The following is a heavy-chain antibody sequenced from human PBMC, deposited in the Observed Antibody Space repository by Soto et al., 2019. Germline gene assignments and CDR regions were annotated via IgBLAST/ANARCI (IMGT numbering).Heavy chain of an antibody. D-gene: IGHD2-15*01. Sequence: QVQLVQSGAEVKKPGSSVKVSCKASGGTFTSYIITWVRRAPGQGLEWMGRIIPVLDITYYAQKFQGRVTITADKSTSTAYMELGGLRSEDTAVYYCAKSPNPGSATPSYLGMDVWGQGTTVTVSS. CDR3: AKSPNPGSATPSYLGMDV. CDR2: IIPVLDIT. J-gene: IGHJ6*02. V-gene: IGHV1-69*02. CDR1: GGTFTSYI.